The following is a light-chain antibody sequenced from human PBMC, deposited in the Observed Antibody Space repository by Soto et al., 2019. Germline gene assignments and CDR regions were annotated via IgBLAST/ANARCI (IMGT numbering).Light chain of an antibody. CDR1: NSDIGAYNY. J-gene: IGLJ2*01. CDR2: EVS. V-gene: IGLV2-14*01. CDR3: ASQGNNRV. Sequence: QSALTQPSSVSGSPGQAITISCSGSNSDIGAYNYVSWYQQHPGKAPKFIMYEVSNRPSGVSNRFSGSKSGNTAFLTISGLQAEDEADYYCASQGNNRVFGGGTKLTVL.